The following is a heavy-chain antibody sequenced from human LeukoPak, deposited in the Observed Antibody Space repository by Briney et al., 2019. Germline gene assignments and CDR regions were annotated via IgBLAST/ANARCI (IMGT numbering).Heavy chain of an antibody. J-gene: IGHJ4*02. CDR2: IKSKTDGGTT. V-gene: IGHV3-15*01. D-gene: IGHD6-19*01. CDR1: GFTFTNAW. CDR3: AKRESSGKYFDY. Sequence: GGSLRLSCAASGFTFTNAWMSWVRQAPGKGLEWVGRIKSKTDGGTTDYAAPVKGRFTISRDDSKNTLYLQMNSLKTEDTAVYYCAKRESSGKYFDYWGQGTLVTVSS.